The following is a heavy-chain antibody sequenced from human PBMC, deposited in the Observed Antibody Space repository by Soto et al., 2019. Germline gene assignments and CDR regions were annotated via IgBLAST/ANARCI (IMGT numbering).Heavy chain of an antibody. J-gene: IGHJ4*02. CDR1: GYSFTDYK. D-gene: IGHD4-17*01. CDR3: ATWVDYGDFEGFDF. CDR2: VDPNGGGS. V-gene: IGHV1-2*04. Sequence: ASVKVSCKNSGYSFTDYKLHWVRQAPGQGLEWMGWVDPNGGGSNSAQKFQGSVTMTWDTSITTAYLDLTRLTTNDTATYFCATWVDYGDFEGFDFWGQGTLVTVSS.